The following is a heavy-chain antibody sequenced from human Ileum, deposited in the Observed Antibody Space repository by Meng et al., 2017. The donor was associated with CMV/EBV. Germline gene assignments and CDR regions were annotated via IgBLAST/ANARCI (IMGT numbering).Heavy chain of an antibody. V-gene: IGHV3-7*01. Sequence: GGSLRLSCTASGFTFSSDWMTWVRQAPGKGLEWVANIKPDSTEKFYVGSVRGRFTISRDNAEKSLFLQMNSLRAEDTAFYYCARVEHEWIPDFWGQGTLVTVSS. D-gene: IGHD5-18*01. CDR1: GFTFSSDW. CDR2: IKPDSTEK. CDR3: ARVEHEWIPDF. J-gene: IGHJ4*02.